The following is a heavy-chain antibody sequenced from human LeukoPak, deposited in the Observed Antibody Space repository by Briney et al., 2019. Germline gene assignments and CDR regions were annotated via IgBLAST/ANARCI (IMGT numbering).Heavy chain of an antibody. Sequence: PSETLSLTCAVSVDSISSYYWRCVRQPAGKGLEWIGRIYTSGTTKYNPSLTSRVTMSVDKSKNHFSLNLNSVTAADTAVFLWWRTSPRAATFDYWGQGTLVTVSS. V-gene: IGHV4-4*07. CDR3: WRTSPRAATFDY. J-gene: IGHJ4*02. D-gene: IGHD2-15*01. CDR2: IYTSGTT. CDR1: VDSISSYY.